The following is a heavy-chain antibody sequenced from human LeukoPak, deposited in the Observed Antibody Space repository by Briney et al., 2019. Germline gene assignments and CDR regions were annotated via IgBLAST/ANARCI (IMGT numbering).Heavy chain of an antibody. D-gene: IGHD5-18*01. CDR2: ITSSSSYI. J-gene: IGHJ4*02. CDR1: GFTFSAYS. V-gene: IGHV3-21*04. Sequence: GGSLRLSCAASGFTFSAYSMSWVRQAPGKGLEWVSSITSSSSYIYYADSVKGRFTISRDNAKNSLYLQMNSLRAEDMALYYCAKGDTAMVRGTVDYWGQGTLVTVSS. CDR3: AKGDTAMVRGTVDY.